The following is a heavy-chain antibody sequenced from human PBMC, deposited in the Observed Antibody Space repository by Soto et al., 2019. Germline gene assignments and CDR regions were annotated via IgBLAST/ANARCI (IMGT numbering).Heavy chain of an antibody. J-gene: IGHJ6*02. CDR2: ISGSGGST. D-gene: IGHD3-3*01. CDR3: AKGRSAYYYYYGMDV. Sequence: GGSLRLSCAASGFTFSSFVMSWVRQAPGKGLEWVSSISGSGGSTYYADSVKGRFAMSRDNSKNTLYLQMNSLRAEETALYYCAKGRSAYYYYYGMDVWGQGTTVTVSS. V-gene: IGHV3-23*01. CDR1: GFTFSSFV.